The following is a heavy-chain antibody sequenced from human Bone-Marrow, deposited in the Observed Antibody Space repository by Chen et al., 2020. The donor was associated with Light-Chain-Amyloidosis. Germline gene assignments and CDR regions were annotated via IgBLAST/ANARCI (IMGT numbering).Heavy chain of an antibody. CDR1: GFIFSNYD. CDR3: ASSAPDPSS. CDR2: VSNSSSNI. J-gene: IGHJ5*02. V-gene: IGHV3-21*01. Sequence: EVQLVESGGGLVKPGGSLRLSCAAAGFIFSNYDMNWVRQVPGKGLEWISAVSNSSSNIYYADSVRGRFTISRDNAKNSLYLQMNSLRAEDTAMYYCASSAPDPSSWGQGTLVTVSS.